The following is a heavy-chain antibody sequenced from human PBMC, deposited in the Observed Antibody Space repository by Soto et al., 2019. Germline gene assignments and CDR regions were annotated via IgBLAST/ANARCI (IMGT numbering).Heavy chain of an antibody. Sequence: SGGSLRLSCAASGFTFSSYGMHWVRQAPGKGLEWVAVISYDGSNKYYADSVKGRFTISRDNSKNTLYLQMNSLRAEDTAVYYCAKVACGGDCYGEFDYWGQGTLVTVSS. CDR1: GFTFSSYG. CDR2: ISYDGSNK. V-gene: IGHV3-30*18. J-gene: IGHJ4*02. D-gene: IGHD2-21*02. CDR3: AKVACGGDCYGEFDY.